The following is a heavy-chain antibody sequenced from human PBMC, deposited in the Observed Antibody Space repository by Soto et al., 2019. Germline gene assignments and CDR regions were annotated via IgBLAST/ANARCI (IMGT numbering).Heavy chain of an antibody. Sequence: QLQLQESGPGLVKPSETLSLTCTVSGGSISSSLYYWGWIRQPPGKGLEWIGSIYYIGTTYYNPSLKIRVTISVDTSKNHFSLRLSSVTAADTAVYYCARSRSGSGYYFDHWGQGTLVTVSS. D-gene: IGHD6-25*01. J-gene: IGHJ4*02. CDR3: ARSRSGSGYYFDH. V-gene: IGHV4-39*02. CDR1: GGSISSSLYY. CDR2: IYYIGTT.